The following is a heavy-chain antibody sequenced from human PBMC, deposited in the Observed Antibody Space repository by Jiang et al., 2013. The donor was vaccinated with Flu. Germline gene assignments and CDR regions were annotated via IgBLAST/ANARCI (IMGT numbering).Heavy chain of an antibody. CDR2: IYYIGSN. D-gene: IGHD3-10*01. CDR1: GGSISSGDYY. Sequence: GPGLVKPSQTLSLTCTVSGGSISSGDYYWSWIRQPPGKGLEYIGYIYYIGSNYYNPSLKSRVTMSIDTSKNQFSLKLSSVTASDTAVYYCVREGITMGRPRGFDYWGQGILVTVSS. J-gene: IGHJ4*02. CDR3: VREGITMGRPRGFDY. V-gene: IGHV4-30-4*01.